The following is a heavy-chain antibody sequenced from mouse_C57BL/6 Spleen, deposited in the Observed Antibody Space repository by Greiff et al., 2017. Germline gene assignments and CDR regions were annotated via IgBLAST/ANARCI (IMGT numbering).Heavy chain of an antibody. CDR2: ISSGGSYT. CDR3: ASLYDYDWYFDV. Sequence: EVKVVESGGDLVKPGGSLKLSCAASGFTFSSYGMSWVRQTPDKRLEWVATISSGGSYTYYPDSVKGRFTISRDNAKNTLYLQMSSLKSEDTAMYYCASLYDYDWYFDVWGTGTTVTVSS. CDR1: GFTFSSYG. D-gene: IGHD2-4*01. J-gene: IGHJ1*03. V-gene: IGHV5-6*01.